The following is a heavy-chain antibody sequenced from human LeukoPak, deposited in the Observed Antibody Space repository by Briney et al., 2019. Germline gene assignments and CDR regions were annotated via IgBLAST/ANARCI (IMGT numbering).Heavy chain of an antibody. J-gene: IGHJ4*02. Sequence: QAGGSLRLSCAASGFTFSSYAMHWVRQAPGKGLEWVAVISYDGSNKYYADSVKGRFTISRDNSKNTLYLQMNSLRAEDTAVYYCAREACPYRLCYYDSSGYSLNYYFDYWGQGTLVTVSS. CDR3: AREACPYRLCYYDSSGYSLNYYFDY. D-gene: IGHD3-22*01. CDR2: ISYDGSNK. V-gene: IGHV3-30-3*01. CDR1: GFTFSSYA.